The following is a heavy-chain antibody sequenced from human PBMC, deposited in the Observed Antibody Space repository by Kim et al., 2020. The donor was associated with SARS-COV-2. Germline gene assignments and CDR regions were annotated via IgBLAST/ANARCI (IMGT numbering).Heavy chain of an antibody. CDR3: ARGQQHLVGVVFNYFDY. Sequence: SETLSLTCAVYGGSFSGYYWSWIRQPPGKGLEWIGEINHSGSTNYNPSLKSRVTISVDTSKNQFSLKLSSVTAADTAVYYCARGQQHLVGVVFNYFDYWGQGTLVTVSS. J-gene: IGHJ4*02. CDR1: GGSFSGYY. CDR2: INHSGST. D-gene: IGHD6-13*01. V-gene: IGHV4-34*01.